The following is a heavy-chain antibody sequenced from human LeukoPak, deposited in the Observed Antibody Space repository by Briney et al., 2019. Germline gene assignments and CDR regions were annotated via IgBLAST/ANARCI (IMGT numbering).Heavy chain of an antibody. D-gene: IGHD1-26*01. J-gene: IGHJ6*03. CDR1: GGSISSYY. CDR2: IYTSGST. Sequence: PSETLSLTCTVSGGSISSYYWSWIRQPAGKGLEWIGRIYTSGSTNYNPSLKSRVTISVDTSKNQFSLKLSSVTAADTAVYYCATSGAGPYYYYYYMDVWGKGTTVTISS. V-gene: IGHV4-4*07. CDR3: ATSGAGPYYYYYYMDV.